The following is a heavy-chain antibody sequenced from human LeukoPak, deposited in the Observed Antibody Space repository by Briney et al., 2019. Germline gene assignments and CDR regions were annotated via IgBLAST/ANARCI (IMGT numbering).Heavy chain of an antibody. CDR1: GGSISSGDYY. CDR2: MYYSGST. D-gene: IGHD1-26*01. CDR3: VRRMVGAIRPFDY. Sequence: SETLSLTCTVSGGSISSGDYYWSWIRQPPGKGLEWIGYMYYSGSTYYNPSLKSRVTISVDTSKNQFSLRLSSVTAADTAVYYCVRRMVGAIRPFDYWGQGTLVTVSS. J-gene: IGHJ4*02. V-gene: IGHV4-30-4*01.